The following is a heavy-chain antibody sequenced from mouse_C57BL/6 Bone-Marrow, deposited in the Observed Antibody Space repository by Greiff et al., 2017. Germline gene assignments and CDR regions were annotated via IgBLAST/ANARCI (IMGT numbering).Heavy chain of an antibody. CDR1: GYTFTDYY. Sequence: VQLKQSGPVLVKPGASVKMSCKASGYTFTDYYMNWVKQSHGKSLEWIGVINPYNGGTSYNQKFKGKATLTVDKSSSTAYMELNSLTSEASAVYYCARANYYGSSDYWGQGTTLTVSS. CDR2: INPYNGGT. J-gene: IGHJ2*01. D-gene: IGHD1-1*01. V-gene: IGHV1-19*01. CDR3: ARANYYGSSDY.